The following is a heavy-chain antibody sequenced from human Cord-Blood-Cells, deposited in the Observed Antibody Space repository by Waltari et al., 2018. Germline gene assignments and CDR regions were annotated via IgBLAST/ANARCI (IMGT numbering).Heavy chain of an antibody. J-gene: IGHJ5*02. CDR2: IKHSGRT. CDR1: GGSFSGYY. CDR3: ARGVATNWFDP. V-gene: IGHV4-34*01. Sequence: QVQLQQWGAGLLKPSETLSLTCAVYGGSFSGYYWSWIRQPPGKGLEWIGEIKHSGRTNYNPSLKGRVTISVDTSKNQFSLKLSSVTAADTAVYYCARGVATNWFDPWGQGTLVTVSS. D-gene: IGHD5-12*01.